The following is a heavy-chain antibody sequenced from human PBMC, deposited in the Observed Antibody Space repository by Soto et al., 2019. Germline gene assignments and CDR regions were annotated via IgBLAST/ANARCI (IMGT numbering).Heavy chain of an antibody. J-gene: IGHJ4*02. V-gene: IGHV3-23*01. CDR1: GFTFSSYA. D-gene: IGHD5-12*01. CDR2: ISGSGGST. CDR3: AKAHSGYVWGRYYFEY. Sequence: EVQLLESGGGLVQPGGSLRLSCAASGFTFSSYAMSWVRQAPGKGLEWVSGISGSGGSTYYADSVKGRFTISRDNSKNTLYLQMNGLRAEDTAAYYCAKAHSGYVWGRYYFEYWGQGTMVTVSS.